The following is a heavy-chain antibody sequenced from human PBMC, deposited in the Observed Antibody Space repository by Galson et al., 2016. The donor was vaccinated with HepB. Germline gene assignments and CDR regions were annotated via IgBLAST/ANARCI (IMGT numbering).Heavy chain of an antibody. J-gene: IGHJ6*02. V-gene: IGHV1-3*01. CDR3: ARGKGYLSHYGMDV. CDR2: FSRGNGNT. D-gene: IGHD3-16*02. CDR1: GYVFTNFP. Sequence: SVKVSCKASGYVFTNFPMHWLRQAPGQGLEWMGWFSRGNGNTKYLQKLRDRVIITGDTSANTVYLELSNLTSEDTAVYFCARGKGYLSHYGMDVWGQGTTVIVSS.